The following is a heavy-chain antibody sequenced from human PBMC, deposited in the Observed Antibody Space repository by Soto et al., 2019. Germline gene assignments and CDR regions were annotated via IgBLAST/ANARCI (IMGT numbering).Heavy chain of an antibody. CDR2: IIPIFGTA. CDR1: GGTFSSYA. V-gene: IGHV1-69*13. CDR3: ARDFAGSGSYSYYYYGMDV. Sequence: SVKVSCKASGGTFSSYAISWVRQAPGQGLEWMGGIIPIFGTANYAQKFQGRVTITADESTSTAYMELSSLRSEDTAVYYCARDFAGSGSYSYYYYGMDVWGQGTTVTVSS. J-gene: IGHJ6*02. D-gene: IGHD3-10*01.